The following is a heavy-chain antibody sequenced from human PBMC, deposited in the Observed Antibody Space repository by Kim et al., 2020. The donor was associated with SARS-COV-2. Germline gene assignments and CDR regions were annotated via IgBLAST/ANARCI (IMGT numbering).Heavy chain of an antibody. CDR3: ANGMGTISSAFDV. Sequence: AQGFTGRFVFSLETSVNTAYLQFSSLKTEDTAVYYCANGMGTISSAFDVWGQGTMVTVSS. D-gene: IGHD1-1*01. V-gene: IGHV7-4-1*02. J-gene: IGHJ3*01.